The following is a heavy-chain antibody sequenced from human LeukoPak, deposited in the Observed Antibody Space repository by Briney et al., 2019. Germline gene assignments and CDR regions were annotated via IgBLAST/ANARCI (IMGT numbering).Heavy chain of an antibody. D-gene: IGHD3-9*01. CDR3: ARVQGSDYDILTGYPNWFDP. Sequence: ASVKVSCKASGYTFTSYGISWVRQAPGRGLEWMGWISAYNGNTNYAQKLQGRVTMTTDTSTSTAYMELRSLRSDDTAVYYCARVQGSDYDILTGYPNWFDPWGQGTLVTVSS. V-gene: IGHV1-18*01. CDR2: ISAYNGNT. CDR1: GYTFTSYG. J-gene: IGHJ5*02.